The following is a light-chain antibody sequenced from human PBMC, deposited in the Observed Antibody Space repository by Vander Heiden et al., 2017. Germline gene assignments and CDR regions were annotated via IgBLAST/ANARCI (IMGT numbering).Light chain of an antibody. CDR1: NRKNKH. CDR3: QVWDSGTNHVV. Sequence: SYVLTPPPSVSVAPGETARLTCGGDNRKNKHGHWYKQKPGQAPVLVVYDDTDRPSGIPERFSGSNSGNSATRTIRRVVAGDEADYYCQVWDSGTNHVVFGGGTQLTVL. CDR2: DDT. J-gene: IGLJ3*02. V-gene: IGLV3-21*01.